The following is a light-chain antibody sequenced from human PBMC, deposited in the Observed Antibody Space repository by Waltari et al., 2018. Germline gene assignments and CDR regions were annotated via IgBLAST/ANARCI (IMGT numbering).Light chain of an antibody. CDR1: QSIGRS. Sequence: TVVTQSPATLSMSPGARAPLSCRTSQSIGRSLAWYQQRPGQAPRLLIYRASTRATGIPDRFSGSGSETEFTLTISSLQSEDIAVYYCQQYNNWPPGTFGQGTKVEI. J-gene: IGKJ1*01. V-gene: IGKV3-15*01. CDR3: QQYNNWPPGT. CDR2: RAS.